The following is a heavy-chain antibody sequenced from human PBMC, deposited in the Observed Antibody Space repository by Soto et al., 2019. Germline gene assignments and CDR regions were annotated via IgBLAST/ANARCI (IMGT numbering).Heavy chain of an antibody. J-gene: IGHJ4*02. CDR1: GYTFTSYY. Sequence: QVQLVQSGAEVKKPGASVKVSCKASGYTFTSYYMHWVRQAPGQGLEWMGIINPSGGSTSYAQKFQGRVTMTRGTSTRTVYMKPSSLRSEETAVYYCARSNWNDLDYWGQGTLVTVSS. CDR2: INPSGGST. D-gene: IGHD1-1*01. CDR3: ARSNWNDLDY. V-gene: IGHV1-46*01.